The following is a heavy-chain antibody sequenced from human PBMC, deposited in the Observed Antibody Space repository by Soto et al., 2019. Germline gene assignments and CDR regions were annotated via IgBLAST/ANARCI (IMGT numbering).Heavy chain of an antibody. CDR1: GYTFTGYY. D-gene: IGHD1-7*01. V-gene: IGHV1-2*02. Sequence: QVQLVQSGAEVKKPGASVKVSCKASGYTFTGYYMHWVRQAPGQGLEWMGWINPNSGGTNYAQKFQGRVTMTRDTSISTAYMELSRLRSDDTDVYYCARDPTPITGTTNYYYYGMDVWGQGTKVTVSS. CDR3: ARDPTPITGTTNYYYYGMDV. CDR2: INPNSGGT. J-gene: IGHJ6*02.